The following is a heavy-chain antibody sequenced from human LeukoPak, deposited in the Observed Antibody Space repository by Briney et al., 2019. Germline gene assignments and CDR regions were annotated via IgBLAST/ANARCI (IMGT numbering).Heavy chain of an antibody. Sequence: SETLSFTCTVSGGSISSYYWSWIRQPPGKGLEWIGYIYYSGSTNYNPSLKSRVTISVDTSKNQFSLKLSSVTAADTAVYYCARAREPRGGVGYWGQGTLVTVSS. J-gene: IGHJ4*02. CDR1: GGSISSYY. CDR2: IYYSGST. CDR3: ARAREPRGGVGY. D-gene: IGHD3-10*01. V-gene: IGHV4-59*01.